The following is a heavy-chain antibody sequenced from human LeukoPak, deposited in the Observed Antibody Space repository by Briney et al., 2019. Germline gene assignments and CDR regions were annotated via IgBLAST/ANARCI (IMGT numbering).Heavy chain of an antibody. Sequence: GGSLRLSCAASGFTFSSYAMSWVRQAPGKGLEWVSAISGSGGSTYYADSVKGRFTISRDNSKNTLYLQMNSLRAEDTAVYYCAKDAPYYYGSGSYLPGSFDYWGQGTLVTVSS. CDR2: ISGSGGST. CDR1: GFTFSSYA. J-gene: IGHJ4*02. CDR3: AKDAPYYYGSGSYLPGSFDY. V-gene: IGHV3-23*01. D-gene: IGHD3-10*01.